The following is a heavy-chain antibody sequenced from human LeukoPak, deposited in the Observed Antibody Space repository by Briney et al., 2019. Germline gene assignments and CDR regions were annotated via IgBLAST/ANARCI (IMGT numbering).Heavy chain of an antibody. CDR1: GFTVSSNY. Sequence: PRGSLRLSCAASGFTVSSNYMSWVRQAPGKGLEWVSVIYSGGSTYYADSVKGRFTISRDNSKNTLYLQMNSLRAEDTAVYYCAREYGDYYFDYWGQGTLVTVSS. CDR2: IYSGGST. V-gene: IGHV3-66*01. J-gene: IGHJ4*02. CDR3: AREYGDYYFDY. D-gene: IGHD4-17*01.